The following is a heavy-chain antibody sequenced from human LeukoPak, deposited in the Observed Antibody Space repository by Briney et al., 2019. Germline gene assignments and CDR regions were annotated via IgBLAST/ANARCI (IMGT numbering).Heavy chain of an antibody. Sequence: PGGSLRLSCAASGFTFSSYAMSWVRQAPGKGLEWVANIKQDGSEKYYVDSVKGRFTISRDNAKNSLYLEMNSLRAEDTAVYYCASGYWSSYHWFDPWGQGTLVTVSS. V-gene: IGHV3-7*01. J-gene: IGHJ5*02. CDR2: IKQDGSEK. CDR1: GFTFSSYA. D-gene: IGHD2-2*01. CDR3: ASGYWSSYHWFDP.